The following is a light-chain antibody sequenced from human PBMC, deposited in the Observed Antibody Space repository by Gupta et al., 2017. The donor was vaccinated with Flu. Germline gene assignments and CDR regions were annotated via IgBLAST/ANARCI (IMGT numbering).Light chain of an antibody. CDR3: HQYNSYSPET. Sequence: STLSASVGDRVTITCRASQSINNWLAWYQQKPGKAPKLLIYKASSLQSGVPSRFSGSGSGTEFSLTICSLQPDYFAIYYCHQYNSYSPETFGQGTKLESK. CDR2: KAS. CDR1: QSINNW. V-gene: IGKV1-5*03. J-gene: IGKJ2*01.